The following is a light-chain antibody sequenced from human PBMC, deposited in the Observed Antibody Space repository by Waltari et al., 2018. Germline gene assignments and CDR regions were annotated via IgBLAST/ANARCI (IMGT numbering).Light chain of an antibody. CDR1: VLTKKY. Sequence: SYELTQPSSVSVSPGQTAKITCSGDVLTKKYARWFQQKPDQAPVLMIYKDSERPSRIPERFSGSSSGATVTLTITGAQVEDGADYYCYSSTDNSGIFGGGTTLTVL. J-gene: IGLJ2*01. CDR2: KDS. V-gene: IGLV3-27*01. CDR3: YSSTDNSGI.